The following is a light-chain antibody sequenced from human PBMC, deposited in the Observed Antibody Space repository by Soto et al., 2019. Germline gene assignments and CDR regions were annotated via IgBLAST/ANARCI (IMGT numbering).Light chain of an antibody. J-gene: IGLJ1*01. V-gene: IGLV2-14*01. CDR1: SSDVGGYNY. CDR3: SSYTSSSTLYV. CDR2: DVS. Sequence: QSVLTRPASVAGSPIQSITISCTGTSSDVGGYNYVSWYQQHPGKAPKLMIYDVSNRPSGVSNRFSGSKSGNTASLTISGLQAEDEADYYCSSYTSSSTLYVFGTGTKVTVL.